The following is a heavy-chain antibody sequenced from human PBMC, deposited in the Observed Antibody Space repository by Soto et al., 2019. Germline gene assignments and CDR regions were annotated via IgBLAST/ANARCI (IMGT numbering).Heavy chain of an antibody. J-gene: IGHJ4*02. CDR1: GFTFSDHD. Sequence: GGSLRLSCVASGFTFSDHDMDWVRQAPGKGLEWVSSMSGTGDRTYYADPVRGRFTISRDNSKNTLYLQMNSLRAEDTAIYYCAKEVISDYWGQGXLVTVYS. CDR2: MSGTGDRT. D-gene: IGHD4-4*01. CDR3: AKEVISDY. V-gene: IGHV3-23*01.